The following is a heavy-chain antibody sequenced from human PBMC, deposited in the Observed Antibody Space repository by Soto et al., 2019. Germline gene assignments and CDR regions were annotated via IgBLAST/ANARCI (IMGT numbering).Heavy chain of an antibody. CDR3: ARSEVTDIVATIGAFDI. V-gene: IGHV4-31*03. CDR2: IYYSRST. Sequence: QVQLQESGPGLVKPSQTLSLTCTVSGGSISSGGYYWSWIRQHPGKGLEWIGYIYYSRSTYYNPSLKSRVTISVDTSKNQFSLKLSSVTAADTAVYYCARSEVTDIVATIGAFDIWGQGTMVTVSS. D-gene: IGHD5-12*01. J-gene: IGHJ3*02. CDR1: GGSISSGGYY.